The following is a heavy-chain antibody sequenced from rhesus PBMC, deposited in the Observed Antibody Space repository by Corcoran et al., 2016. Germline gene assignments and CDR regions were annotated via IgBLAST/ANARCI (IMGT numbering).Heavy chain of an antibody. V-gene: IGHV4S11*01. CDR3: VRGRGAAAGAWVWYFDL. J-gene: IGHJ2*01. CDR2: IYDSGSST. CDR1: GGSISSNY. Sequence: QVQLQESGPGLVKPLETLSFTCAVSGGSISSNYWSWIRQPPGKGLEWIGYIYDSGSSTKYNPSLKSRVTLSVDTSKNQFSLKLSSVTAADTAVYYCVRGRGAAAGAWVWYFDLWGPGTPITISS. D-gene: IGHD6-31*01.